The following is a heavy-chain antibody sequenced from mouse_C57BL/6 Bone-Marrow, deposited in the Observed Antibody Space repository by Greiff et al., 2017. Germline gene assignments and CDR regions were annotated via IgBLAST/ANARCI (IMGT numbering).Heavy chain of an antibody. D-gene: IGHD2-3*01. J-gene: IGHJ1*03. CDR2: IDPSDSYT. CDR1: GYTFTSYW. V-gene: IGHV1-50*01. Sequence: QVQLQQPGAELVKPGASVKLSCKASGYTFTSYWMQWVKQRPGQGLEWIGEIDPSDSYTNYNQKFKGKATLTVDTSSSTAYMQLSSLTSEDSAVYYCGGGWLPWYFDVWGTGTTVTGSS. CDR3: GGGWLPWYFDV.